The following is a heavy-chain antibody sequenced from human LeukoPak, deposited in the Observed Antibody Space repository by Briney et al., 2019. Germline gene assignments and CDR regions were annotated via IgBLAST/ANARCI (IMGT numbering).Heavy chain of an antibody. CDR1: GFTFSSYG. CDR3: ATSFSGTSGY. Sequence: PGRSLRLSCAASGFTFSSYGMHWVRQAPGKGLEWVAVIWYDGSNKYYADSVKGRFTISRDNAKNTLYLQMNSLKVEDTAVYYCATSFSGTSGYWGQGTLVTVSS. V-gene: IGHV3-33*03. D-gene: IGHD1-26*01. CDR2: IWYDGSNK. J-gene: IGHJ4*02.